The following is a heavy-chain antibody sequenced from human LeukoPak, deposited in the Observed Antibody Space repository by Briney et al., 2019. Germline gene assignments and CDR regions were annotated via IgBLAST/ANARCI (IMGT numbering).Heavy chain of an antibody. CDR1: GFTFSNAW. CDR2: IKSKTGGVTT. J-gene: IGHJ4*02. Sequence: GGSLRLSCAASGFTFSNAWMSWVRQAPGKGLEWVGRIKSKTGGVTTDYAAPVKGRFTISRDNAKNSLYLQMNNLRDEDTAVYYCGRDGDGYYYWGQGARVTVSS. D-gene: IGHD5-18*01. V-gene: IGHV3-15*01. CDR3: GRDGDGYYY.